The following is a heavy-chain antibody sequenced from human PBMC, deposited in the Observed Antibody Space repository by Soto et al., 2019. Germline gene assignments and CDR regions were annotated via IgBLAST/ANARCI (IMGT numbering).Heavy chain of an antibody. J-gene: IGHJ6*02. Sequence: GGSLRLSCAASGFTFSSYWMSWVRQAPGKGLEWVANIKQDGSEKYYVDSVKGRFTISRGNAKNSLYLQMNSLRAEDTAVYYCARADYDILTGYPNYYYYGMDVWGQGTTVTVSS. V-gene: IGHV3-7*05. D-gene: IGHD3-9*01. CDR2: IKQDGSEK. CDR3: ARADYDILTGYPNYYYYGMDV. CDR1: GFTFSSYW.